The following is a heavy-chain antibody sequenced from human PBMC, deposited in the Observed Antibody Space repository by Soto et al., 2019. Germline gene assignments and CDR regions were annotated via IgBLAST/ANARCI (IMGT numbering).Heavy chain of an antibody. J-gene: IGHJ3*02. CDR3: AREPRYCRGGSCSITGDAFDI. CDR1: GFIVSDTY. V-gene: IGHV3-66*01. Sequence: EVQLVESGGGLVQPGGSLRLSCTASGFIVSDTYMNWVRQAPGKGLEWVSVISNRGDTHYADSVRGRFSLSRDIADHTLHIKMNKLRVEDTAVYYCAREPRYCRGGSCSITGDAFDIWGQGTMVTVSS. D-gene: IGHD2-15*01. CDR2: ISNRGDT.